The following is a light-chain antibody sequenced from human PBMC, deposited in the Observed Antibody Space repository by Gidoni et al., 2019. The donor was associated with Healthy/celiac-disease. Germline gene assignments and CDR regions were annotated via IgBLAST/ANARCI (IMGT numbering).Light chain of an antibody. CDR1: SSDVGSYNL. CDR2: EGS. J-gene: IGLJ1*01. V-gene: IGLV2-23*01. CDR3: CSYAGSSTSQGYV. Sequence: ALTQPALGSGSPGTSNHISCTGTSSDVGSYNLVSWYQQHPGKAPKLMIYEGSKRPSGVSNRFSGSKSGNTASLTISGLQAEDEADYYCCSYAGSSTSQGYVFGTGTKVTVL.